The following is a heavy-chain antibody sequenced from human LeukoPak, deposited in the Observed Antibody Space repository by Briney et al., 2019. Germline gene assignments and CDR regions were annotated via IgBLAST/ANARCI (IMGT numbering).Heavy chain of an antibody. CDR2: IYSGGST. Sequence: GGSLRLSCAASGFTVSSNYMSWVRQAPGKGREWVSVIYSGGSTYYADSVVGRFTISRDNSNNTLYLQMNSLRAEDTAVYYCARSEEFCSGGSCFSYYGMDVWGQGTTVTVSS. D-gene: IGHD2-15*01. V-gene: IGHV3-53*01. CDR3: ARSEEFCSGGSCFSYYGMDV. J-gene: IGHJ6*02. CDR1: GFTVSSNY.